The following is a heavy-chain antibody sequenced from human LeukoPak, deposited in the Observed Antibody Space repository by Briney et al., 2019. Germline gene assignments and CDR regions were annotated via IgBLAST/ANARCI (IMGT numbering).Heavy chain of an antibody. CDR1: GASISSDY. CDR3: ARVRDYYYYYMDV. J-gene: IGHJ6*03. V-gene: IGHV4-59*01. Sequence: PSETLSLTCSVSGASISSDYWSWIRQPPGKGLEWIGYIYYSGNTNYNPSLKSRVTISVDTSKNQFSLKLSSVTAADTAVYYCARVRDYYYYYMDVWGKGTTVTASS. CDR2: IYYSGNT.